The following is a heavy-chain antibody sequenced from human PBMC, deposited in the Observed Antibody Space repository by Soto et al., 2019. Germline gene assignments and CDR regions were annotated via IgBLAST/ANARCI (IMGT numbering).Heavy chain of an antibody. CDR2: LYSDDNT. D-gene: IGHD3-22*01. Sequence: GGSLRLSCTVSGFTVNSNSMNWVRQAPGKGLEWVSVLYSDDNTYYADSVKGRFTIFRDISKNTVYLHMNRLRVEDTAVYFCARDRGDRSGYLFDFWGQGNLVTVSS. CDR1: GFTVNSNS. CDR3: ARDRGDRSGYLFDF. J-gene: IGHJ4*02. V-gene: IGHV3-66*01.